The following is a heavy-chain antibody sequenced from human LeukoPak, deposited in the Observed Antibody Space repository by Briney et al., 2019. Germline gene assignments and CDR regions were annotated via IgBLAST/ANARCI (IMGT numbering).Heavy chain of an antibody. D-gene: IGHD6-13*01. CDR2: IYYSGST. Sequence: SETLSLTCTVSGGSISSSSYYWGWIRQPPGKGLEWIGSIYYSGSTYYNPSLKSRVTISVDTSKNQFSLKLSSVTAADTAVYYCASIAAAGTGLGWFDPWGQGTLVTVSS. CDR3: ASIAAAGTGLGWFDP. V-gene: IGHV4-39*07. J-gene: IGHJ5*02. CDR1: GGSISSSSYY.